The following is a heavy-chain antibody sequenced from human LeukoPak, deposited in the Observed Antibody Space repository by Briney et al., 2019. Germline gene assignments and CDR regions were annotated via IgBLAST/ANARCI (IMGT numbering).Heavy chain of an antibody. Sequence: GGSLRLSCAASGFTVSSNYTSWVRQAPGKGLEWVSVIYSGGSTYYADSVKGRFTISRHNSKNTLYLQMNSLRAEDTAVYYCARAESTAMVKGFDYWGQGTLVTVSS. CDR1: GFTVSSNY. CDR3: ARAESTAMVKGFDY. J-gene: IGHJ4*02. V-gene: IGHV3-53*04. D-gene: IGHD5-18*01. CDR2: IYSGGST.